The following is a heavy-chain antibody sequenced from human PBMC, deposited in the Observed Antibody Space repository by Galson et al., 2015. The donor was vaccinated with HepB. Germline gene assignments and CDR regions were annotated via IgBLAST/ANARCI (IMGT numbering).Heavy chain of an antibody. V-gene: IGHV3-21*01. CDR3: ARKGGVPAAMGYYYYYMDV. J-gene: IGHJ6*03. CDR2: ISSSSSYI. D-gene: IGHD2-2*01. Sequence: SLRLSCAASGFTFSSYSMNWVRQAPGKGLEWVSSISSSSSYIYYADSVKGRFTISRDNAKNSLYLQMNSLRAEDTAVYYCARKGGVPAAMGYYYYYMDVWGKGTTVTVSS. CDR1: GFTFSSYS.